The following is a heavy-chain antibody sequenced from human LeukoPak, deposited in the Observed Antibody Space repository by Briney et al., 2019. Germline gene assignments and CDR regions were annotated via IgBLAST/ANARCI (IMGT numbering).Heavy chain of an antibody. J-gene: IGHJ5*02. V-gene: IGHV4-59*01. CDR1: GGSISSYY. D-gene: IGHD2-2*02. CDR2: IYYSGST. CDR3: ARGYCSSTSCYRWFDP. Sequence: PSETLSLTCTVSGGSISSYYWSWIRQPPGKGLEWIGYIYYSGSTKYNPSLKSRVTISVDTSKNQFSLKLSSVTAADTAVYYCARGYCSSTSCYRWFDPWGQGTLVTVSS.